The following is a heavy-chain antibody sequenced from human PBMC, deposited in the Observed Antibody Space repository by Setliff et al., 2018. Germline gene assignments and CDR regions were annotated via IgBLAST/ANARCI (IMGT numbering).Heavy chain of an antibody. CDR1: GFTFSIYA. J-gene: IGHJ4*02. Sequence: GGSLRLSCEGSGFTFSIYAMGWVRQAPGEGLEWVSAVAPDGYSTYYADAVKGRFTISRDNAENTLYLQMDSLRAEDTAVYYCASYYCSSDSCQNYFDYWGQGTLVTVSS. CDR2: VAPDGYST. CDR3: ASYYCSSDSCQNYFDY. D-gene: IGHD2-15*01. V-gene: IGHV3-23*01.